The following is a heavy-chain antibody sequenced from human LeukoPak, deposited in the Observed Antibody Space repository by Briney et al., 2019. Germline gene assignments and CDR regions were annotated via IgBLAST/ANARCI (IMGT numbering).Heavy chain of an antibody. Sequence: SETLSLTCAVYGGSFSGYYWSWIRQPPGKGLEWIGEINHSGSTNYNPSLKSRVTISVDTSKNQFSLKLSSVTAADTAVYYRARGVDSSSWFRFLAFDIWGQGTMVTVSS. D-gene: IGHD6-13*01. J-gene: IGHJ3*02. CDR1: GGSFSGYY. CDR3: ARGVDSSSWFRFLAFDI. CDR2: INHSGST. V-gene: IGHV4-34*01.